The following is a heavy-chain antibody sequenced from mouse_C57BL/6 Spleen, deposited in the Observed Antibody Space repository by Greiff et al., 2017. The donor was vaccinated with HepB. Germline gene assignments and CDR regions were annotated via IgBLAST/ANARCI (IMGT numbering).Heavy chain of an antibody. CDR2: INYDGSST. J-gene: IGHJ4*01. CDR1: GFTFSDYY. D-gene: IGHD2-14*01. CDR3: ARERVQAMDY. V-gene: IGHV5-16*01. Sequence: EVNVVESEGGLVQPGSSMKLSCTASGFTFSDYYMAWVRQVPEKGLEWVANINYDGSSTYYLDSLKSRFIISRDNAKNILYLQMSSLKSEDTATYYCARERVQAMDYWGQGTSVTVSS.